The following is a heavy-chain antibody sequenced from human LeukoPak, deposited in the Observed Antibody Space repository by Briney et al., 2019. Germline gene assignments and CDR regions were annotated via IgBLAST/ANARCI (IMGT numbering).Heavy chain of an antibody. J-gene: IGHJ4*02. CDR2: ISAYNGNT. CDR1: GGTFSSYA. CDR3: ARDLWRTYYDILTLDY. D-gene: IGHD3-9*01. Sequence: GASVKVSCKASGGTFSSYAISWVRQAPGQGLEWMGWISAYNGNTNYAQKLQGRVTMTTDTSTSTAYMELRSLRSDDTAVYYCARDLWRTYYDILTLDYWGQGTLVTVSS. V-gene: IGHV1-18*01.